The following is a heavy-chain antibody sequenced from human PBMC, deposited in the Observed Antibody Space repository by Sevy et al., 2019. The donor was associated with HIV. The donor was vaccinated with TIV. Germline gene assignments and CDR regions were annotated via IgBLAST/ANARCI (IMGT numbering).Heavy chain of an antibody. D-gene: IGHD6-13*01. CDR2: ISNDGSDK. CDR3: ANSRGRYEGSSWLYYYYLMDV. CDR1: GFSFSRYG. V-gene: IGHV3-30*18. J-gene: IGHJ6*02. Sequence: GGSLRLSCAAAGFSFSRYGMHWARQAPGKGLEWVAVISNDGSDKEYADSVKGRFIVSRYNSKDTVYLQMNSLRPDDTAVYYCANSRGRYEGSSWLYYYYLMDVWGQGTTVTVSS.